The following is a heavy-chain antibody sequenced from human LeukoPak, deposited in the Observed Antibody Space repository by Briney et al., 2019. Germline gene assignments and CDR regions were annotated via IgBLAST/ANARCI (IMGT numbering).Heavy chain of an antibody. Sequence: GGSLRLSCAASGFTFNNYAMNWVRQAPGKGLEWVSHISPSGDNTYYADSVKGRFTISRDSSKNTLSLQMNSLRAEDTAVYYCAKIPKGGYFDSWGQGTLVTVSS. CDR1: GFTFNNYA. CDR2: ISPSGDNT. V-gene: IGHV3-23*01. CDR3: AKIPKGGYFDS. J-gene: IGHJ4*02. D-gene: IGHD2-2*01.